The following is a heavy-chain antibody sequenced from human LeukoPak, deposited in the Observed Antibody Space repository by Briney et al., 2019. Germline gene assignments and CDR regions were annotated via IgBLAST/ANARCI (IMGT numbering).Heavy chain of an antibody. CDR3: AREKDTAMALYGMDV. CDR1: GGTFSSYA. Sequence: GASVTVSCKASGGTFSSYAISWVRQAPGQGLEWMGGIIPIFGTANYAQKFQGRVTITADESTSTAYMELSSLRSEDTAVYYCAREKDTAMALYGMDVWGQGTTVTVSS. J-gene: IGHJ6*02. V-gene: IGHV1-69*13. CDR2: IIPIFGTA. D-gene: IGHD5-18*01.